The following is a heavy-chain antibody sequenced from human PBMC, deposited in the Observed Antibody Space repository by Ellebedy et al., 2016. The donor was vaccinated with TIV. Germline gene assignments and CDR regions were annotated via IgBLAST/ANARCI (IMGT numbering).Heavy chain of an antibody. V-gene: IGHV3-21*05. J-gene: IGHJ4*02. CDR1: GFTFSSYS. D-gene: IGHD2-2*01. Sequence: GESLKISCAGSGFTFSSYSLNWARQAPGKGLEWVSYIGRNSSFLYYADPVKGRLTISRDNAKNSLYLQMNSLRAEDTAVYYCARDSSYAFDYWGQGALVTVSS. CDR2: IGRNSSFL. CDR3: ARDSSYAFDY.